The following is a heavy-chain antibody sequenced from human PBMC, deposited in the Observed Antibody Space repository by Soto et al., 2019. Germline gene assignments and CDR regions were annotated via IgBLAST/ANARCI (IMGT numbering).Heavy chain of an antibody. Sequence: QVQLVQSGAEVNKPGASVKVSCKASVYTFTSYGISWVRQAPGQGLEWMGWISAYNGNTNYAKKLQGRITMTTDPSTSTAYMALRSLRSDATAVYYCATDWAAAGPFDYWGQGTLVTVSS. CDR3: ATDWAAAGPFDY. CDR2: ISAYNGNT. J-gene: IGHJ4*02. D-gene: IGHD6-13*01. CDR1: VYTFTSYG. V-gene: IGHV1-18*01.